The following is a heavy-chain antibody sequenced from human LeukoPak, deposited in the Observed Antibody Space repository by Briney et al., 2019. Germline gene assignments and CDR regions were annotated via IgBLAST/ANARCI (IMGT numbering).Heavy chain of an antibody. CDR1: GFTFSTYT. D-gene: IGHD6-19*01. J-gene: IGHJ3*02. Sequence: GGSLRLSCGASGFTFSTYTMNWVRQAPRKGLEWVSSISSSSTHIYNADSVKGRFTVSRDNAKNSLYLQMNSLRVEDTAVYYCARDFFGWGYDVSDIWGQGTMVTVSS. V-gene: IGHV3-21*04. CDR2: ISSSSTHI. CDR3: ARDFFGWGYDVSDI.